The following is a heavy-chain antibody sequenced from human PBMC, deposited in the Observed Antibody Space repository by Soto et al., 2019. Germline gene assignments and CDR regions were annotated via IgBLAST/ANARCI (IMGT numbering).Heavy chain of an antibody. Sequence: QITLKESGPTLVKPTQTLTLTCTLSGFSHSTSGVAVGWIRQPPGQALEWLGHIYWNDDKYYSTSLKSRLSLSKDTSKNKVVLTMTNVDPLDTGTYYCARLLSAALFSYDLWGQGTLVPVSS. J-gene: IGHJ5*02. CDR3: ARLLSAALFSYDL. D-gene: IGHD1-26*01. CDR1: GFSHSTSGVA. V-gene: IGHV2-5*01. CDR2: IYWNDDK.